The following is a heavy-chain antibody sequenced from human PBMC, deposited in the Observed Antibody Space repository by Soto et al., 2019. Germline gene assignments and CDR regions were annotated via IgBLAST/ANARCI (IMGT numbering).Heavy chain of an antibody. Sequence: GGSLRLSCADSGVTFSSYSMNLVRQAPGKGLEWVSSISSSSSYIYYADSVKGRFTISRDNAKNSLYLQMNSLRAEDTAVYYCASSSSNMITFGGVIPMAFDIWGQGTMVTVSS. V-gene: IGHV3-21*01. D-gene: IGHD3-16*02. CDR3: ASSSSNMITFGGVIPMAFDI. CDR2: ISSSSSYI. CDR1: GVTFSSYS. J-gene: IGHJ3*02.